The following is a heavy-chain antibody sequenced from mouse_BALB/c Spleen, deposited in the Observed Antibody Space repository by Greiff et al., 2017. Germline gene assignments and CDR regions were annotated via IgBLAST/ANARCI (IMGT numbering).Heavy chain of an antibody. J-gene: IGHJ3*01. V-gene: IGHV5-12-1*01. Sequence: EVKVEESGGGLVKPGGSLKLSCAASGFAFSSYDMSWVRQTPEKRLEWVAYISSGGGSTYYPDTVKGRFTISRDNAKNTLYLQMSSLKSEDTAMYYCARHEGERFAYWGQGTLVTVSA. CDR2: ISSGGGST. CDR1: GFAFSSYD. CDR3: ARHEGERFAY.